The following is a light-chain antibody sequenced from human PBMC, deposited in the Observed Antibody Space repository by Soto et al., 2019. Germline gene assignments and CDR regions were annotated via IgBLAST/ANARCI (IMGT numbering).Light chain of an antibody. J-gene: IGLJ1*01. Sequence: QSVLTQPPSVSAAPRQRVTISCSGSSSNIGNNAVNWYQQLPGKAPKLLIYYDDLLPSGVSDRFSGSKSGTSASLAISGLQSEDEADYYCAAWDDSLNAHVFGTGTKLTVL. CDR3: AAWDDSLNAHV. CDR2: YDD. CDR1: SSNIGNNA. V-gene: IGLV1-36*01.